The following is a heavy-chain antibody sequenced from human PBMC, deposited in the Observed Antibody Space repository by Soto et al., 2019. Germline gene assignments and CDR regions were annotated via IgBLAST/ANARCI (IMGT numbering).Heavy chain of an antibody. CDR3: ARGRDCSSTSCPIYYYYGMDV. D-gene: IGHD2-2*01. J-gene: IGHJ6*02. CDR2: INPKSGVT. Sequence: ASVKVSCKASGYTFTDYYVHWLRQAPGQGLEWMGWINPKSGVTHYAQKFQGRVTITADESTSTAYMELSSLRSEDTAVYYCARGRDCSSTSCPIYYYYGMDVWGQGTTVTVSS. CDR1: GYTFTDYY. V-gene: IGHV1-2*02.